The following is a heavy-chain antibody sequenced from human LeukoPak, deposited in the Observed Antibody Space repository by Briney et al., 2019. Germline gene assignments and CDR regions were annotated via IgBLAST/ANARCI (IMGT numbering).Heavy chain of an antibody. J-gene: IGHJ4*02. CDR1: GFTFNSYG. Sequence: PGGSLRLSCAASGFTFNSYGMHWVRQAPGKGLEWVSSISTSSSYIYYADSVKGRFTISRDNAKNSLFLQMNSLRAEDTAVYYCTRDPSNSGSYSRLDYWGQGTLVTVSS. CDR2: ISTSSSYI. D-gene: IGHD1-26*01. CDR3: TRDPSNSGSYSRLDY. V-gene: IGHV3-21*01.